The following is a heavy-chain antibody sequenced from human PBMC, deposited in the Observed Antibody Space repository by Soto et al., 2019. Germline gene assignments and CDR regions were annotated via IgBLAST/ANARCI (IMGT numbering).Heavy chain of an antibody. Sequence: SVKVSCKASGGTFSSYAISWVRQAPGQGLEWMGGIIPIFGTANYAQKFQGRVTITADESTSTAYMELSSLRSEDTAVYYCASVYTVVTQFDAFDIWGQGTMVTVSS. CDR3: ASVYTVVTQFDAFDI. V-gene: IGHV1-69*13. CDR2: IIPIFGTA. CDR1: GGTFSSYA. J-gene: IGHJ3*02. D-gene: IGHD2-21*02.